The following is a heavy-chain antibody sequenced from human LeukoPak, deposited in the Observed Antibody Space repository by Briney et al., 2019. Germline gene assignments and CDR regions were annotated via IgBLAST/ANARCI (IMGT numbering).Heavy chain of an antibody. J-gene: IGHJ4*02. CDR3: ASRRGAVAGGINY. CDR2: ISSSSSYI. D-gene: IGHD6-19*01. V-gene: IGHV3-21*01. CDR1: GFTFSSYS. Sequence: GGSLRLSCAASGFTFSSYSMNWVRQAPGKGLEWVSSISSSSSYIYYADSLKGRFTISRDNAKNALYLQMNSLRAEDTAVYYCASRRGAVAGGINYWGQGTLVTVSS.